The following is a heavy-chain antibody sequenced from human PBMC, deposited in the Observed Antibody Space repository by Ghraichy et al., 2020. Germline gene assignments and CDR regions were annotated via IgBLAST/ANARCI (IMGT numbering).Heavy chain of an antibody. CDR3: AKELTNLVMVKYTMDV. D-gene: IGHD3-16*01. V-gene: IGHV3-9*01. CDR2: ISWNSGTI. J-gene: IGHJ6*02. CDR1: GFTFDDYA. Sequence: GGSLRLSCAASGFTFDDYAMHWVRQAPGKGLEWVSSISWNSGTIGYADSVKGRFTISRDNAKNSLYLQMNSLRAEDTALYYCAKELTNLVMVKYTMDVWGQGTTVTVSS.